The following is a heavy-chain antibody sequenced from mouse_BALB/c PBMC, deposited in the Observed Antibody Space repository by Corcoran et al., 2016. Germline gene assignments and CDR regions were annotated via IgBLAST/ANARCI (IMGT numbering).Heavy chain of an antibody. J-gene: IGHJ2*01. Sequence: EVQLQQSGAELVRPGALVKLSCKASGFNIKDYYMHWVQQRPEQGLEWIGWIDPENGNTIYDPKLKGKASITADTSSNTAYLQLSSLTSEDTAVYYCARGSTGYYFDYWGQGTTLTVSS. CDR1: GFNIKDYY. V-gene: IGHV14-1*02. CDR2: IDPENGNT. D-gene: IGHD2-1*01. CDR3: ARGSTGYYFDY.